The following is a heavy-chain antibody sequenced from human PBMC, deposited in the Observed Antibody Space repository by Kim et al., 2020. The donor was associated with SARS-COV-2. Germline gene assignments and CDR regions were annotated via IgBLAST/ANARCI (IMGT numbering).Heavy chain of an antibody. V-gene: IGHV1-69*13. CDR2: IIPIFGTA. CDR3: ASSTYGSGSYEPTTYYYYYMDV. J-gene: IGHJ6*03. CDR1: GGTFSSYA. D-gene: IGHD3-10*01. Sequence: SVKVSCKASGGTFSSYAISWVRQAPGQGLEWMGGIIPIFGTANYAQKFQGRVTITADESTSTAYMELSSLRSEDTAVYYCASSTYGSGSYEPTTYYYYYMDVWGKGTTVTVSS.